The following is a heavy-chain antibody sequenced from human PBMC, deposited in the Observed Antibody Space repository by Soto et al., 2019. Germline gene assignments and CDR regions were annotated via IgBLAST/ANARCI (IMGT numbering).Heavy chain of an antibody. J-gene: IGHJ6*02. CDR1: GVFPRPSKHY. Sequence: SETLCLTCSVSGVFPRPSKHYWCCVRHPTGRGLEWIASLFNSETTFYSPSLKSRVIISVDTSKNQFSLKVNSATAADTAVYYCTRHGSGNSRGLYRYGIDARCQGTTVT. D-gene: IGHD1-26*01. V-gene: IGHV4-39*01. CDR2: LFNSETT. CDR3: TRHGSGNSRGLYRYGIDA.